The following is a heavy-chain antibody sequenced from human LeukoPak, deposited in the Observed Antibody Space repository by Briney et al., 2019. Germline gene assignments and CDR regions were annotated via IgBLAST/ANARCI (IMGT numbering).Heavy chain of an antibody. D-gene: IGHD3-9*01. CDR1: GGSISSYY. J-gene: IGHJ6*02. V-gene: IGHV4-59*01. Sequence: PSETLSLTCTVSGGSISSYYWSWIRQPPGKGLEWIGYIYYSGSTNYNPSLKSRVTISVDTSKNQFSLKLSSVTAADTAVYYCARDRPLYYDILTGPYYYGMDVWGQGTTVTVSS. CDR3: ARDRPLYYDILTGPYYYGMDV. CDR2: IYYSGST.